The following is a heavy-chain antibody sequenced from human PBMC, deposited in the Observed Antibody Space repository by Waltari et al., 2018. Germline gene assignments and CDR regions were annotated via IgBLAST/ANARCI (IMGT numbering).Heavy chain of an antibody. CDR3: VTLKPPGHYFYMDV. CDR1: GFTVSHNY. D-gene: IGHD2-8*02. J-gene: IGHJ6*03. V-gene: IGHV3-53*02. CDR2: ITPNDDT. Sequence: EVQLVETGGALNQTGGSLRLSCAASGFTVSHNYMGWVRLAPGQGPEWVSSITPNDDTFYSDSVRGRFNILRDTSKNTLHLQMSFLRAEDTAVYYCVTLKPPGHYFYMDVWGKGTTVNVSS.